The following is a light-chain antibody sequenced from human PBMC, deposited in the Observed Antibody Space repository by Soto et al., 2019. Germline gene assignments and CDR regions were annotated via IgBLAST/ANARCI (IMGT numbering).Light chain of an antibody. V-gene: IGLV2-8*01. Sequence: QSVLTQPPSASGSPGQSVTISCTGTKSDIGVYDFVSWYQHHPGKAPRLIIYEVVQRPSGVPDRFSGSKSGNTASLTVSGLQAADDPDYFCKSYAGSNTYVFGSGTKGTVL. CDR1: KSDIGVYDF. CDR2: EVV. CDR3: KSYAGSNTYV. J-gene: IGLJ1*01.